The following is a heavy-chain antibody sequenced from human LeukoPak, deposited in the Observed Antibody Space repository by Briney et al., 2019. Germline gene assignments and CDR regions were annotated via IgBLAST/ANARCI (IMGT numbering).Heavy chain of an antibody. CDR3: TRDSGSGAFDY. J-gene: IGHJ4*02. Sequence: GGSLRLSCTASGFTFGDYAMSWVRQAPGKGLEWVGFIRSKAYGGTTEYAASVKGRFTISRDDSKSTAYLQMNSLKTEDTAVYYCTRDSGSGAFDYWGQGTLVTVSS. D-gene: IGHD3-10*01. CDR1: GFTFGDYA. V-gene: IGHV3-49*04. CDR2: IRSKAYGGTT.